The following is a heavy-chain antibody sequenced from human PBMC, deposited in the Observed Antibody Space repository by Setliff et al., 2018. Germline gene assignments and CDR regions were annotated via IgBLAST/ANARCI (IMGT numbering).Heavy chain of an antibody. CDR3: ARDPGTLGWYIAFDI. D-gene: IGHD6-19*01. Sequence: PSETLSLTCTVSGGSISRRTYYWSWIRQPAGKGLEWIGRIYTSGSTNYNPSLKSRVTISVDTSKNQFSLKLSSVTAADTAVYYCARDPGTLGWYIAFDIWGQGTMVTVSS. V-gene: IGHV4-61*02. CDR2: IYTSGST. CDR1: GGSISRRTYY. J-gene: IGHJ3*02.